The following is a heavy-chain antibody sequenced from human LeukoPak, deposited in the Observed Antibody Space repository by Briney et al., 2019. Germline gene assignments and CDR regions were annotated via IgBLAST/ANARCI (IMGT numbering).Heavy chain of an antibody. CDR2: TFYRSKWFS. CDR3: AREGGRYFPFDY. Sequence: SQTLSLTCAIFGDSVPSNSAAWNWIRQSPSGGLEWLGRTFYRSKWFSDYALSVKSRITINSDTSRNQFSLQLNSVTPEDTAVYYCAREGGRYFPFDYWGQGTLVSVSS. D-gene: IGHD1-1*01. J-gene: IGHJ4*02. V-gene: IGHV6-1*01. CDR1: GDSVPSNSAA.